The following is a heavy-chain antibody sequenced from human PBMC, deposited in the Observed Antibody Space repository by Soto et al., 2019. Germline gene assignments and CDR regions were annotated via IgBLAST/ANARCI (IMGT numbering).Heavy chain of an antibody. CDR1: GFTFSTYA. CDR3: VARFDFGDLPNWSDP. J-gene: IGHJ5*02. CDR2: ISGGGDRK. Sequence: EAQLLESGGGLVQPGGSLRLSCIASGFTFSTYAMSWVRQAPGKGLEWVSSISGGGDRKYYADSVKGRLTISRDNSKNTVYLQMDSLRVEDTALYYCVARFDFGDLPNWSDPWGQGILVTVTS. V-gene: IGHV3-23*01. D-gene: IGHD4-17*01.